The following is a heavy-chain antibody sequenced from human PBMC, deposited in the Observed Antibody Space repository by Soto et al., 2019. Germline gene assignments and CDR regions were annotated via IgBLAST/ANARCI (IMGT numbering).Heavy chain of an antibody. CDR1: GYTFTGYY. V-gene: IGHV1-2*04. Sequence: ASVKVSCKASGYTFTGYYMHWVRQAPGQGLEWMGWINPNSGGTNYAQKFQGWVTMTRDTSISTAYMELSRLRSDDTAVYYCARDLAHYDFWSGYFDYWGQGTLVTVSS. D-gene: IGHD3-3*01. J-gene: IGHJ4*02. CDR2: INPNSGGT. CDR3: ARDLAHYDFWSGYFDY.